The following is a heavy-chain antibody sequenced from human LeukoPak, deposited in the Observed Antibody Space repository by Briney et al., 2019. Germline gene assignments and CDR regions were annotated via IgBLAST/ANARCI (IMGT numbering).Heavy chain of an antibody. Sequence: ASVKVSCKASGYTFTSYGISWVRQAPGQGLEWMGWISAYNGNTNYAQKLQGRVTMTTDTSTSTAYMELRSLRSDDTAVYYCARDDHDRAPDCSSTSCYAEGGFDPWGQGTLVSVSS. J-gene: IGHJ5*02. V-gene: IGHV1-18*01. D-gene: IGHD2-2*01. CDR3: ARDDHDRAPDCSSTSCYAEGGFDP. CDR2: ISAYNGNT. CDR1: GYTFTSYG.